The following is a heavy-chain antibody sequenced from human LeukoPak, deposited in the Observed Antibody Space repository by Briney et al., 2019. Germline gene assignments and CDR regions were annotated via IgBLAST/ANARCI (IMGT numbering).Heavy chain of an antibody. CDR2: LRGNGET. CDR3: ARASWVSSTDAVR. J-gene: IGHJ4*02. D-gene: IGHD3-16*01. CDR1: GLSYSTFA. Sequence: GGSLRLSCAASGLSYSTFAMSWVREGRARGLEWVSSLRGNGETFYAESVKGRFTLSSDSSRNTVYLHLNNLKVEDTAMYYCARASWVSSTDAVRWGQGTLVTVSS. V-gene: IGHV3-23*01.